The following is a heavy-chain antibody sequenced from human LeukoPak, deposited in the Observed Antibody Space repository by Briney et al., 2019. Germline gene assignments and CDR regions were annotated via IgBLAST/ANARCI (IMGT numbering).Heavy chain of an antibody. CDR3: ARGLGQWPGHYYYGMDV. Sequence: ASVNVSCKASGYTFTSYGISWVRQAPGQGLEWMGWISAYNGNTNYAQKLQGRVTMTTDTSTSTAYMELRSLRSDDTAVYYCARGLGQWPGHYYYGMDVWGQGTTVTVSS. J-gene: IGHJ6*02. V-gene: IGHV1-18*01. CDR2: ISAYNGNT. D-gene: IGHD6-19*01. CDR1: GYTFTSYG.